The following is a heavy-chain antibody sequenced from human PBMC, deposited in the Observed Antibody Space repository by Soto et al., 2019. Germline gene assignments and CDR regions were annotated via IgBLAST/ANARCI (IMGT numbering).Heavy chain of an antibody. V-gene: IGHV3-23*01. Sequence: GVLRLSCAASGFTFSSYAMSWVRQAPGKGLEWVSAISGSGGSTYYADSVKGRFTISRDNSKNTLYLQMNSLRAEDTAVYYCAKAKDIVVVVATSPIDYWGQGTLVTVSS. CDR3: AKAKDIVVVVATSPIDY. D-gene: IGHD2-15*01. J-gene: IGHJ4*02. CDR1: GFTFSSYA. CDR2: ISGSGGST.